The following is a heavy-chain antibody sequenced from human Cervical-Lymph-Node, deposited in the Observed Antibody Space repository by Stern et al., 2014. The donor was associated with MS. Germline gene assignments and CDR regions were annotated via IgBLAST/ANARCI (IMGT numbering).Heavy chain of an antibody. CDR3: ARGSVAATMGAMDV. V-gene: IGHV5-51*01. CDR2: IHPSDSYT. J-gene: IGHJ6*02. D-gene: IGHD6-19*01. CDR1: GYTFTNYW. Sequence: EVQLVESGAEVKKPGESLKISCKGSGYTFTNYWIGWVRQMPGKGLEWMGIIHPSDSYTRYSPSFQGQVIISADKSINTAYLQWSSLKASDPAMYYCARGSVAATMGAMDVWGQGTTVTVSS.